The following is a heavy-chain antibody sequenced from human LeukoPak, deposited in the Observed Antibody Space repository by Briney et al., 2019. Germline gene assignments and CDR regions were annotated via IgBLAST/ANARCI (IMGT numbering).Heavy chain of an antibody. CDR2: INPSGGST. CDR1: GYTFTSYY. Sequence: ASVKVSCKASGYTFTSYYMHWVRQAPGQGLEWMGMINPSGGSTTFPQKFQGRVTMTRDTSTSTVYMELSSLRSEDTAVYYCARVVRDGYNLGYWGQGTLVTVSS. V-gene: IGHV1-46*01. CDR3: ARVVRDGYNLGY. J-gene: IGHJ4*02. D-gene: IGHD5-24*01.